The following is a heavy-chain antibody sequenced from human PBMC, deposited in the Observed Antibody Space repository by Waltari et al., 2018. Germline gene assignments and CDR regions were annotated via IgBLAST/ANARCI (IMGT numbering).Heavy chain of an antibody. D-gene: IGHD6-13*01. CDR2: ISSSGSTI. CDR3: ARDRIAAVWDY. CDR1: GFTFSSYE. Sequence: EVQLVESGGGLVQPGGSLRLSCAASGFTFSSYEMNWVRQAPGKGLEWVSYISSSGSTIYYADSVKGRFTISRDNAKNSLYLQMNSLRAEDTAVYYCARDRIAAVWDYWGQGTLVTVSS. J-gene: IGHJ4*02. V-gene: IGHV3-48*03.